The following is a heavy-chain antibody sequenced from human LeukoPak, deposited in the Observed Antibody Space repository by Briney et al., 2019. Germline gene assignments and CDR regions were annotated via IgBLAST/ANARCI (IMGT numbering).Heavy chain of an antibody. D-gene: IGHD5-24*01. CDR3: ARGDGYNFFDY. J-gene: IGHJ4*02. V-gene: IGHV3-53*01. Sequence: GGSLRLSCAASGFTVSSNYMSWVRQAPGKGLEWVSVIYVDGTTYYADSVKGRFTISRDNSKNTLSLQMNSPRAEDTAVYYCARGDGYNFFDYWGQGTLVTVSS. CDR2: IYVDGTT. CDR1: GFTVSSNY.